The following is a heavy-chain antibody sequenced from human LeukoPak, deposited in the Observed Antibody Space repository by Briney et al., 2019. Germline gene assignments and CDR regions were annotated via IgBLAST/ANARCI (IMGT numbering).Heavy chain of an antibody. V-gene: IGHV4-39*01. D-gene: IGHD4-11*01. J-gene: IGHJ4*02. Sequence: SETLSLTCTVSGGYISSTTSYWAWLRQPPGKGLEWIVSIYYSGTIYSNPSLNSRITISVDTSVNPFSLKLTSVTAADTAVYYCARHRYSNYVWIYFDFWGQGTLVTVSS. CDR2: IYYSGTI. CDR1: GGYISSTTSY. CDR3: ARHRYSNYVWIYFDF.